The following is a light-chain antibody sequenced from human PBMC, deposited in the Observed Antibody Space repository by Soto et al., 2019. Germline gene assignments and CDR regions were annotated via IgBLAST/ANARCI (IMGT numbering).Light chain of an antibody. CDR3: QQYVSSPIT. V-gene: IGKV3-20*01. J-gene: IGKJ5*01. CDR1: QSVSNTH. Sequence: EIVLTQSPGTLSLSPGERATLSCRASQSVSNTHLAWYQQKPGQAPRLLIYGTSSRATGIPDRFSGGGSGTDFTLTISRLEPEDFAVYYCQQYVSSPITFGQGTRLEIK. CDR2: GTS.